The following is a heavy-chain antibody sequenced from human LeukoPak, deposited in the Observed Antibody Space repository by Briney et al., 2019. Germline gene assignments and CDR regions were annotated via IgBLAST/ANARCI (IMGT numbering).Heavy chain of an antibody. D-gene: IGHD3-22*01. CDR3: AKSPRSITMIVVVNYYFDY. V-gene: IGHV3-23*01. J-gene: IGHJ4*02. CDR1: GFTFSSYA. CDR2: ISGSGGST. Sequence: PGGSLRLSCAASGFTFSSYAMSWVRQAPGKGLEWVSAISGSGGSTYYADSVKGRFTISRDNSKNTLYLQMNSLRAEDTAVYYCAKSPRSITMIVVVNYYFDYWGQGTLVTVSS.